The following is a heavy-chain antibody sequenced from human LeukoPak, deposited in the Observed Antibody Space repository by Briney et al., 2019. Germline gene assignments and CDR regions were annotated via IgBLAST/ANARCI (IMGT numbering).Heavy chain of an antibody. D-gene: IGHD3-9*01. CDR3: ARGGPSRYYDIKNYYYYMDV. CDR2: IIPIFGTA. CDR1: GGTFSSYA. Sequence: SVKVSCKASGGTFSSYAISWVRQAPGQGLEWMGGIIPIFGTANYAQKFQGRVTITADESTSTAYMELSSLRSEDTAVYYCARGGPSRYYDIKNYYYYMDVWGKGATVTISS. J-gene: IGHJ6*03. V-gene: IGHV1-69*13.